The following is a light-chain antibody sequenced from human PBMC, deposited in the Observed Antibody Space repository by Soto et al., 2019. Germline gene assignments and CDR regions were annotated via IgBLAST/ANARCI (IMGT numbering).Light chain of an antibody. CDR1: SSDVGGYNY. J-gene: IGLJ2*01. Sequence: QSALTQPASVSGSPGQSITISCTGKSSDVGGYNYVSWYQQHPGKAPKLMIYDVSNRPSGVSNRFSGSKSGNTASLTISGLQAEDEADYYCSSYTSSSTLVVFGGGTKLTVL. V-gene: IGLV2-14*01. CDR2: DVS. CDR3: SSYTSSSTLVV.